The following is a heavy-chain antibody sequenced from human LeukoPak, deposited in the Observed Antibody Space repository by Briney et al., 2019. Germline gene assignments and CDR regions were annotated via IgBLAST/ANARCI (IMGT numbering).Heavy chain of an antibody. CDR1: GFTFSSYA. V-gene: IGHV3-23*01. Sequence: VGSLRLSCAASGFTFSSYAMSWVRQAPGKGLEWVSAISGSGGSTYYADSVKGRFTISRDNSKNTLYLQMNSLRAEDTAVYYCAKDFGDYGSGSYYNYYYYYMDVWGKGTTVTVSS. D-gene: IGHD3-10*01. CDR2: ISGSGGST. J-gene: IGHJ6*03. CDR3: AKDFGDYGSGSYYNYYYYYMDV.